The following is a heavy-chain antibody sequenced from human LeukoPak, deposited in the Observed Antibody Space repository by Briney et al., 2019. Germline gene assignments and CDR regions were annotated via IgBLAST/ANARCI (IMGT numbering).Heavy chain of an antibody. Sequence: PGGSLRLSCAASGFTFSSYEMNWVRQAPGKGLEWVANIDEDGSEKYYVDPVKGRFTISRNNAKNSLYMQMNSLRVEDAAVYYCARARRLLDYWGQGTLVTVSS. D-gene: IGHD4-17*01. CDR1: GFTFSSYE. V-gene: IGHV3-7*01. CDR3: ARARRLLDY. CDR2: IDEDGSEK. J-gene: IGHJ4*02.